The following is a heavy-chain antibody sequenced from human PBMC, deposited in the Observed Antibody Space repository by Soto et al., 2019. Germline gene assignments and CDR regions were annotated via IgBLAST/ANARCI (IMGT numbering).Heavy chain of an antibody. J-gene: IGHJ4*02. CDR1: GGSFSGYY. CDR3: ARGRLEPRLLRPLSREGLACDY. Sequence: QVQLQQWGAGLLKPSETLSLTCAVYGGSFSGYYWSWIRQPPGKGLEWIGEINHSGSTNYNPSLKSRVTISVDTSKTQFSLKLSSVTAADTAVYYCARGRLEPRLLRPLSREGLACDYWGQGTLVTVSS. CDR2: INHSGST. V-gene: IGHV4-34*01. D-gene: IGHD3-16*01.